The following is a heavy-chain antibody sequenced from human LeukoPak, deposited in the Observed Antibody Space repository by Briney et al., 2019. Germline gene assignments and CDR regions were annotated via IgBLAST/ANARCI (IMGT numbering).Heavy chain of an antibody. Sequence: GGSLRLSCAASGFTVSSNYMSWVRQAPGKGLEWVSVIYSGGSTYYADSVKGRFTISRDNSKNTLCLQMNSLRGEDTAVYYCTSHFYDSGYFDYWGQGTLVTVSS. D-gene: IGHD3-22*01. V-gene: IGHV3-53*01. CDR2: IYSGGST. J-gene: IGHJ4*02. CDR1: GFTVSSNY. CDR3: TSHFYDSGYFDY.